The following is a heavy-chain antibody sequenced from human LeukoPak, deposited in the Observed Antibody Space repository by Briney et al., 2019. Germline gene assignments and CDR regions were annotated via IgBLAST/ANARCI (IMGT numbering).Heavy chain of an antibody. D-gene: IGHD3-16*01. Sequence: DPGGSLRLSCAASGLTLSIYAMSWVRQAPGKGLEWVSTISCRGGSTYYADSVKDRFTISRDHSKNTLSLQMNSLRAEDTALYNCAKGLMITFGGVSHGGERTRVTVSS. CDR3: AKGLMITFGGVSH. V-gene: IGHV3-23*01. J-gene: IGHJ4*02. CDR2: ISCRGGST. CDR1: GLTLSIYA.